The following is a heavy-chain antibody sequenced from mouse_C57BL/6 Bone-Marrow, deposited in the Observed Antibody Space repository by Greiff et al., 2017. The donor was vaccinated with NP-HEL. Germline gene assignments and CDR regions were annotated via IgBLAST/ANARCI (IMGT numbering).Heavy chain of an antibody. CDR2: IYPSDSET. V-gene: IGHV1-61*01. D-gene: IGHD1-1*01. J-gene: IGHJ1*03. CDR3: ARHYGSSSYWYFDV. Sequence: QVQLQQPGAELVRPGSSVKLSCKASGYTFTSYWMDWVKQRPGQGLEWIGNIYPSDSETHYNQKFKDKATLTVDKSSSTAYMQLSSLTSEDSAVYYCARHYGSSSYWYFDVWGTGTTVTGAS. CDR1: GYTFTSYW.